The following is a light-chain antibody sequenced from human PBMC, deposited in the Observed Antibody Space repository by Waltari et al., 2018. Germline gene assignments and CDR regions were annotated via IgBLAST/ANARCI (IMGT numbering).Light chain of an antibody. CDR3: QQYNRWPPLT. V-gene: IGKV3D-15*01. J-gene: IGKJ4*01. CDR1: QSIDTH. CDR2: PAS. Sequence: EFVMTQPPATLSASPGERATLSCKASQSIDTHLAWYQHKPGQSPRLLIYPASTRATAIPTRFRGSGSGTDFTLTISGLQSEDSAVYYCQQYNRWPPLTFGGGTKVEI.